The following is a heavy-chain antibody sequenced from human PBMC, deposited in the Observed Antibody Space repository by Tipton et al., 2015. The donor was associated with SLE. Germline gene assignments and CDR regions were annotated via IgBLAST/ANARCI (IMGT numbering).Heavy chain of an antibody. Sequence: TLSLTCTVSGGAINNHFWSWIRQPPGKGLEWIAYIYSSGSTTYNPSLKSRVTISVDTSKNHFSLKLKSVTAADTAVSFCARDGYNYGRGRGVDPWGQGTLVTVSS. CDR2: IYSSGST. CDR1: GGAINNHF. D-gene: IGHD5-18*01. CDR3: ARDGYNYGRGRGVDP. J-gene: IGHJ5*02. V-gene: IGHV4-59*11.